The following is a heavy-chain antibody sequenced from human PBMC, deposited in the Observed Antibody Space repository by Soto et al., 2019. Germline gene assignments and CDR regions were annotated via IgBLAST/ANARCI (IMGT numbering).Heavy chain of an antibody. CDR1: GFTFSNFG. J-gene: IGHJ2*01. CDR3: ARLNTGWYFDL. D-gene: IGHD4-17*01. CDR2: IWYDGSNE. Sequence: QVQLVESGGGVVQPGRSLRLSCAASGFTFSNFGMHWVRQAPGKGLAWVAVIWYDGSNEYYPDSVKVRFTISRDNSKKTLYLQMNSLRAEDTAVYYCARLNTGWYFDLWGRGTLVTVSS. V-gene: IGHV3-33*01.